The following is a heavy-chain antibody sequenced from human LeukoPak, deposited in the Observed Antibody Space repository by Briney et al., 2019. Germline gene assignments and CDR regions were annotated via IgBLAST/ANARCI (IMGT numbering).Heavy chain of an antibody. J-gene: IGHJ6*02. D-gene: IGHD2-2*01. CDR3: ARGYCSSTSRYFGSYYYYYGMDV. Sequence: GGSLRHSCAASGFTFNSYAMHWVRQAPGKGLEYVSAISSNGGSTYYANSVKGRFTISRDNSKNTLYLQMGSLRTEDMAVYYCARGYCSSTSRYFGSYYYYYGMDVWGQGTTATVSS. CDR2: ISSNGGST. CDR1: GFTFNSYA. V-gene: IGHV3-64*01.